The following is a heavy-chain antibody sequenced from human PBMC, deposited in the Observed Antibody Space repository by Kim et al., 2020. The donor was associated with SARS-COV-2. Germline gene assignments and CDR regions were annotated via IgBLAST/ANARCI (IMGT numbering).Heavy chain of an antibody. CDR2: IRSKVYSYAT. Sequence: GGSLRLSCAASGFTFSDSPIHWVRQASGKGLEWVGRIRSKVYSYATSYAASVKGRFTISRDDSESTAYLQMNSLKTEDTAVYYCATERGIYGSGSYGLFDYWGQGTLVTVSS. J-gene: IGHJ4*02. CDR3: ATERGIYGSGSYGLFDY. D-gene: IGHD3-10*01. CDR1: GFTFSDSP. V-gene: IGHV3-73*01.